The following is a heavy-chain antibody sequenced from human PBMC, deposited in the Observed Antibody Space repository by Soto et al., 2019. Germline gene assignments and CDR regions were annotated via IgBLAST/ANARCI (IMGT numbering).Heavy chain of an antibody. CDR2: IKSDGSER. CDR3: ARDVI. Sequence: EVQLVESGGGLVQPGGSLRLSCAASGFTFSNFWMSWVRQAPGEGREWVASIKSDGSERSHVDAVRGRFSISRDNARNSLFLQMNSLRVDDTAVYYCARDVIWGQGSLVTVSS. CDR1: GFTFSNFW. V-gene: IGHV3-7*05. J-gene: IGHJ4*02.